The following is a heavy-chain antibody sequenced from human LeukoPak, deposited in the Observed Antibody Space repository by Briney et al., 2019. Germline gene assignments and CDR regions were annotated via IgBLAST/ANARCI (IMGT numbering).Heavy chain of an antibody. CDR3: ARGRNYFENWGYYYYFDY. CDR1: GGSFRGYY. D-gene: IGHD1-26*01. J-gene: IGHJ4*02. Sequence: SETLSLTCAVSGGSFRGYYWNWIRQSPGKGLEWAGEINSSGGTSYNPSLKSRLTLSVDTSKYQFSLKLNSVTAADTAGYYCARGRNYFENWGYYYYFDYWGQGTLVTVAS. CDR2: INSSGGT. V-gene: IGHV4-34*01.